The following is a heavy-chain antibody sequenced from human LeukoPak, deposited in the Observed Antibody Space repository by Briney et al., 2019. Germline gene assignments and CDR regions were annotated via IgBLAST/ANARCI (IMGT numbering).Heavy chain of an antibody. Sequence: SETLSLTCTVSGYSISSGYYWGWIRQPPGKGLEWIGSIYHSGSTYYNPSLKSRVTISVDTSKNQFSLKLSSVTAADTAVYYCAREGAYCSSTSCNWFDPWGQGTLVTVSS. V-gene: IGHV4-38-2*02. CDR1: GYSISSGYY. D-gene: IGHD2-2*01. CDR3: AREGAYCSSTSCNWFDP. CDR2: IYHSGST. J-gene: IGHJ5*02.